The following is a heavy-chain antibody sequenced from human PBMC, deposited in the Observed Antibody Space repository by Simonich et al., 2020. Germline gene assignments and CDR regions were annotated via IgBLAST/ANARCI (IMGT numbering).Heavy chain of an antibody. Sequence: QVQLQESGPGLVKPSETLSLTCAVSGYSISSGYYWGWIRQPPGKGLEWIGEINHRGSTNYNPSLKSRVTISVDTSKNQFSLKLSSVTAADTAVYYCANVGALNDYWGQGTLVTVSS. CDR1: GYSISSGYY. CDR2: INHRGST. V-gene: IGHV4-38-2*01. D-gene: IGHD3-16*01. CDR3: ANVGALNDY. J-gene: IGHJ4*02.